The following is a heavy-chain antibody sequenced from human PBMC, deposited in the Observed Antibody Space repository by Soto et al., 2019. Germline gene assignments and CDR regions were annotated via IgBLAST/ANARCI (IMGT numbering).Heavy chain of an antibody. Sequence: QVQLVESGGGVVQPGRSLRLSCAASGFTFSSYAMHWVRQAPGKGLEWVAVISYDGSNKYYADSVKGRFTISRDNSKNTLYLLMNSLRAEDTAVYYCARDYYGSGSYGWFDPWGQGTLVTVSS. J-gene: IGHJ5*02. CDR1: GFTFSSYA. V-gene: IGHV3-30-3*01. D-gene: IGHD3-10*01. CDR3: ARDYYGSGSYGWFDP. CDR2: ISYDGSNK.